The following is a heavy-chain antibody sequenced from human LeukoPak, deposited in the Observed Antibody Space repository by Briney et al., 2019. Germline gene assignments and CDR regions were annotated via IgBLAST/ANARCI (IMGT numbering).Heavy chain of an antibody. Sequence: ASVNVSCTASGYTFTVYYMHWVRQAPGQGLEWMGWINPNSGGTNYAQKFQGRVTMTRDTSISTAYMELSRLRSDDTAVYCCARGTSLRFLEWLPNDDYWGQGTLVTVSS. CDR3: ARGTSLRFLEWLPNDDY. V-gene: IGHV1-2*02. D-gene: IGHD3-3*01. J-gene: IGHJ4*02. CDR2: INPNSGGT. CDR1: GYTFTVYY.